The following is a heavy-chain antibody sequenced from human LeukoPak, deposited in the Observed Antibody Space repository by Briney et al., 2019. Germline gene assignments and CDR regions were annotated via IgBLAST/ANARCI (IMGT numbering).Heavy chain of an antibody. J-gene: IGHJ4*02. V-gene: IGHV3-30-3*01. D-gene: IGHD4-17*01. Sequence: GGSLRLSCAASGFTFSSYAMYWVRQAPGKGLEWVAVISYDGSNKYYADSVKGRFTISRDDSKNTLYLQMNSLRTEDTAFYYCTAGVHGDTRGLDQWGQGTLVTVSS. CDR2: ISYDGSNK. CDR1: GFTFSSYA. CDR3: TAGVHGDTRGLDQ.